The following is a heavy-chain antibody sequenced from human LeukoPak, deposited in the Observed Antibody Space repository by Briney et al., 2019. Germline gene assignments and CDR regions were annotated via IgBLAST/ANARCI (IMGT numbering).Heavy chain of an antibody. CDR1: GYTFTNYA. CDR3: SRGRAILVGDTNAGDYFDY. Sequence: ASVKVSCKASGYTFTNYAMNWVRQAPGQGLEWMGWVNPNSGGTYYAQKFQGRVTMTRDTSISTAYLELSRLTSDDTAVYYCSRGRAILVGDTNAGDYFDYWGQGTLVTVSS. CDR2: VNPNSGGT. V-gene: IGHV1-2*02. D-gene: IGHD1-26*01. J-gene: IGHJ4*02.